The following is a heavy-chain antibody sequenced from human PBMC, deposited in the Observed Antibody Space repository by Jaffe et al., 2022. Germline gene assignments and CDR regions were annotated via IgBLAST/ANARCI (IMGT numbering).Heavy chain of an antibody. Sequence: EVQLVQSGAELKKPGESLRISCKASGYNFNNYWIGWVRQMPGKGLEWMGIIYPGDSDTRYSPSFRGQVTISADKSIATAHLQWGSLEAADTAMYYCVRPSSSKWDYFDSWGQGTLVTVSS. D-gene: IGHD6-13*01. CDR2: IYPGDSDT. V-gene: IGHV5-51*03. J-gene: IGHJ4*02. CDR3: VRPSSSKWDYFDS. CDR1: GYNFNNYW.